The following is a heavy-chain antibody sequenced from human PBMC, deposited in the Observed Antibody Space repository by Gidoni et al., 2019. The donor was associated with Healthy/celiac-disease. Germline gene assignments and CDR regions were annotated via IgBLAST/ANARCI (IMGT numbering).Heavy chain of an antibody. J-gene: IGHJ4*02. CDR2: INHSGST. D-gene: IGHD2-21*02. CDR1: GGSFSGYY. V-gene: IGHV4-34*01. CDR3: ARGRARGYCGGDCYSLYFDY. Sequence: QVQLQQWGAGLLKPSETLSLTCAVYGGSFSGYYWSWIRQPPGKGLEWIGEINHSGSTNYNPSLKSRVTISVDTSKNQFSLKLSSVTAADTAVYYCARGRARGYCGGDCYSLYFDYWGQGTLVTVSS.